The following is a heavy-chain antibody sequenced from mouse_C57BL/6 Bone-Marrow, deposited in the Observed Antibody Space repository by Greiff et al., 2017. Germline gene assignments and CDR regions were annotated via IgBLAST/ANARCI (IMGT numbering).Heavy chain of an antibody. Sequence: VQLQQPGAELVKPGASVKMSCKASGYTFTSYWITWVKQRPGQGLEWIGDIYPTSGRTNYNEKFKSKAILTVDTSSNTAYVQLSSLTSEDSAVFYCARSGPLVRSFDYWGQGTTLTVSS. CDR3: ARSGPLVRSFDY. CDR2: IYPTSGRT. CDR1: GYTFTSYW. D-gene: IGHD2-14*01. J-gene: IGHJ2*01. V-gene: IGHV1-55*01.